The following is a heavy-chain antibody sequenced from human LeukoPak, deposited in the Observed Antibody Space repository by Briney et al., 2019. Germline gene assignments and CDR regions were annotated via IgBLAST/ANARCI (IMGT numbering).Heavy chain of an antibody. D-gene: IGHD2-2*01. CDR1: GFTFSSYS. J-gene: IGHJ4*02. V-gene: IGHV3-48*01. CDR3: ARGSPLGIVVPAAMTD. CDR2: ISSSSSTI. Sequence: GGSLRLSCAASGFTFSSYSMNWVRQAPGKGLEWVSYISSSSSTIYYADSVKGRFTISRDNAENSLYLQMNSLRAEDTAVYYCARGSPLGIVVPAAMTDWGQGTLVTVSS.